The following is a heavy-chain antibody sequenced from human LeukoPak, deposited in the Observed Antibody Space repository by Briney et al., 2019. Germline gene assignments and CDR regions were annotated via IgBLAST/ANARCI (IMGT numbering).Heavy chain of an antibody. Sequence: ASVKVSCKASGYTFTGYYMHWVRQAPGQGLEWMGWISAYNGNTNYAQKLQGRVTMTTDTSTSTAYMELRSLRSDDTAVYYCAVDIRRNTFGYWGQGTLVTVSS. J-gene: IGHJ4*02. D-gene: IGHD2-2*03. CDR3: AVDIRRNTFGY. CDR2: ISAYNGNT. CDR1: GYTFTGYY. V-gene: IGHV1-18*04.